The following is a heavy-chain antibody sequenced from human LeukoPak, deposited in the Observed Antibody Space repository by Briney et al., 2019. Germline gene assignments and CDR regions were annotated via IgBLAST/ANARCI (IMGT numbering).Heavy chain of an antibody. CDR1: GYTFTSYA. Sequence: SVKVSCKASGYTFTSYAMNWVRQAPGQGLEWMGGIIPIFGTANYAQKFQGRVTITADESTSTAYMELSSLRSEDTAVYYCARDVLSYYYDSSGYYPRWGQGTLVTVSS. D-gene: IGHD3-22*01. J-gene: IGHJ4*02. CDR2: IIPIFGTA. V-gene: IGHV1-69*13. CDR3: ARDVLSYYYDSSGYYPR.